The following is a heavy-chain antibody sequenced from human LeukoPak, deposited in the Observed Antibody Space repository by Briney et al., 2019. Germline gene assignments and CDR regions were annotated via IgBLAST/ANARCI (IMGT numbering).Heavy chain of an antibody. V-gene: IGHV4-38-2*02. CDR1: GYSISSGYY. CDR2: IYYSGST. D-gene: IGHD3-3*01. Sequence: SETLSLTCTVSGYSISSGYYWGWIRQPPGKGLEWIGSIYYSGSTYYNPSLKSRVTISVDTSKNQFSLKLSSVTAADTAVYYCASENYDFVYYYMDVWGKGTTVTVSS. CDR3: ASENYDFVYYYMDV. J-gene: IGHJ6*03.